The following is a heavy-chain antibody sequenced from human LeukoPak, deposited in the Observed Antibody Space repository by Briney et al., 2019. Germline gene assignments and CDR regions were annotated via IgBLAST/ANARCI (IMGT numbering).Heavy chain of an antibody. CDR2: ISAYSGNT. CDR1: GYTFTSYG. J-gene: IGHJ5*02. V-gene: IGHV1-18*01. D-gene: IGHD5-18*01. CDR3: ARLLDTAMVTSYWFDP. Sequence: ASVKVSCKASGYTFTSYGISWVRQAPGQGLEWMGWISAYSGNTNYAQKLQGRVTMTTDTSTSTAYMELRSLRSDDTAVYYCARLLDTAMVTSYWFDPWGQGTLVTVSS.